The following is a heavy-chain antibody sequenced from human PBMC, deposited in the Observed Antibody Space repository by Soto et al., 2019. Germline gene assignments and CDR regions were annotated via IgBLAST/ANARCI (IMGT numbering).Heavy chain of an antibody. CDR2: ISAYNGNT. CDR3: ARVFSWGAQSNEGEFDY. CDR1: GYTFTSYG. D-gene: IGHD3-16*01. Sequence: ASVKVSCKASGYTFTSYGISWVRQAPGQGLEWMGWISAYNGNTNYAQKLQGRVTMTTDTSTSTAYMELRSLRSDDTAVYYCARVFSWGAQSNEGEFDYWGQGTLVTVSS. V-gene: IGHV1-18*01. J-gene: IGHJ4*02.